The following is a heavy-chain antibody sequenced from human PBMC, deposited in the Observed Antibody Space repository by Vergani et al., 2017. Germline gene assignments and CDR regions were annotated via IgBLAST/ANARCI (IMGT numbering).Heavy chain of an antibody. J-gene: IGHJ2*01. D-gene: IGHD1-26*01. CDR1: GFTFSSYA. CDR2: ISYDGSNK. CDR3: AGDGPYSGSYYGWRYVYL. Sequence: QVQLVESGGGVVQPGRSLRLSCAASGFTFSSYAMHWVRQAPGKGLEWVAVISYDGSNKYYADSVKGRFTISRDNSKNTLYLQMNSLRAEDTAVYYCAGDGPYSGSYYGWRYVYLWGRGTLVTVSS. V-gene: IGHV3-30*01.